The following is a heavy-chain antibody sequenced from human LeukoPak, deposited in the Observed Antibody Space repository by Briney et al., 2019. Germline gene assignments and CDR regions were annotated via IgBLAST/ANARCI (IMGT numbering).Heavy chain of an antibody. D-gene: IGHD3-3*01. CDR3: ARSPYYDFWSGYYTHAFDI. Sequence: SETLSLTCAVYGGSFSGYYWSWIRQPPGKGLAWIGEINHSGSTNYNPSLKSRVTISVDTSKNQFSLKLSSVTAADTAVYYCARSPYYDFWSGYYTHAFDIWGQGTMATVSS. CDR2: INHSGST. CDR1: GGSFSGYY. J-gene: IGHJ3*02. V-gene: IGHV4-34*01.